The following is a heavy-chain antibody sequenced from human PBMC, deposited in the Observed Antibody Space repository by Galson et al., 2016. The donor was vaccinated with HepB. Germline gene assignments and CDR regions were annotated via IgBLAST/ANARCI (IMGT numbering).Heavy chain of an antibody. J-gene: IGHJ4*02. D-gene: IGHD3-10*01. CDR3: TTSLPGIDF. V-gene: IGHV3-15*01. Sequence: SLRLSCAASGFTFNNALMTWVRQAPGKGLEWVGRIKSETNGGTTDYAAPMKRRFTISRDDSKNTLYLQMNSLKTEDTAVYFCTTSLPGIDFWGQGTLVTVSS. CDR1: GFTFNNAL. CDR2: IKSETNGGTT.